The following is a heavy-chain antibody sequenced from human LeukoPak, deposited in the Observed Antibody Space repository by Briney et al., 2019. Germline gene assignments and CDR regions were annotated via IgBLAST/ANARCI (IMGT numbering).Heavy chain of an antibody. CDR3: ARGYYDNSGYSNPFDY. Sequence: GSLRLSCAASGFTFSSYWMSWLRQPPGKGLEWIGYVHHSGSTNYNPSLKSRVTISIDTSKNQFSLKLSPVTAADTAVCYCARGYYDNSGYSNPFDYWGQGTLVTVSS. CDR2: VHHSGST. D-gene: IGHD3-22*01. V-gene: IGHV4-59*01. J-gene: IGHJ4*02. CDR1: GFTFSSYW.